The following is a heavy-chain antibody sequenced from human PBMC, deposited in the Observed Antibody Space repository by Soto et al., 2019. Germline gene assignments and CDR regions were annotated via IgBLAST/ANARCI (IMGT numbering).Heavy chain of an antibody. CDR3: ARDQTGITTTGGGRIDH. V-gene: IGHV3-30-3*01. CDR1: GFTFSTHA. J-gene: IGHJ4*02. CDR2: VSFDGSNK. Sequence: QVQLVESGGGVVQPGRSRRLSCAASGFTFSTHAMHWVRQAPGKGLECVAIVSFDGSNKYYADSVKGRFTISRDNSKNTLYLQMSGLTPEDTAVYYCARDQTGITTTGGGRIDHWGQGTLVTVSS. D-gene: IGHD1-20*01.